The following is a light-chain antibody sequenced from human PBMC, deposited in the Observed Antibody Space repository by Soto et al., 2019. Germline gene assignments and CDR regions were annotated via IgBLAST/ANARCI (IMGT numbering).Light chain of an antibody. CDR3: HQYDSIVQT. CDR2: DAS. V-gene: IGKV3-20*01. J-gene: IGKJ1*01. Sequence: EVVLTQSPATLSLSPGESATLSCRASQSVRHSLLAWYQQKPGQPPRLLIYDASTRATATPERFSGSGSGTDFTLTISRLEPEDFAVYYCHQYDSIVQTFGQGTKVDIK. CDR1: QSVRHSL.